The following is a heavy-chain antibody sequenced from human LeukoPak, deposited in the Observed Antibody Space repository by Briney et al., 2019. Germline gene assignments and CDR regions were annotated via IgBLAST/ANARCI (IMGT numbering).Heavy chain of an antibody. D-gene: IGHD3-10*01. CDR1: GYSISSGYY. CDR3: ARGGRGSMVRGPKYYMDV. Sequence: SETLSLTCTVSGYSISSGYYWGWIRQPPGKGLEWIGSIHHSGSTYYNPSLKSRVTISVDTSKSQFSLKLSSVTAADTAVYYCARGGRGSMVRGPKYYMDVWGKGTTVTVSS. J-gene: IGHJ6*03. V-gene: IGHV4-38-2*02. CDR2: IHHSGST.